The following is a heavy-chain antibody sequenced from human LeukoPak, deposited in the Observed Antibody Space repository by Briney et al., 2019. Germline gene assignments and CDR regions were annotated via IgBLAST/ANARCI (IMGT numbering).Heavy chain of an antibody. J-gene: IGHJ6*03. D-gene: IGHD2-2*01. Sequence: ASVKVSCKASGYTFTGYYMHWVRQAPGQGLEWMGWINPNSGGTDYAQKFQGRVTMTRDTSISTAYMELSRLRSDDTAVYYCARVSVVPAAYYYYYMDLWGKGTTVTVSS. V-gene: IGHV1-2*02. CDR1: GYTFTGYY. CDR3: ARVSVVPAAYYYYYMDL. CDR2: INPNSGGT.